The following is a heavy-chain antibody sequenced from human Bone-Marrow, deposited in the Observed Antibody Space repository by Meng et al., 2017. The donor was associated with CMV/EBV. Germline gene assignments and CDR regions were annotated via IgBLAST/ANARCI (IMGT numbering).Heavy chain of an antibody. J-gene: IGHJ5*02. Sequence: GESLKISCAASGFTFSSYSMNWVRQAPGKGLEWVSYISSSSSTIYYADSVKGRFTISRDNAKNSLYLQMNSLRAEDTAVYYCARGLWFGENVDRFDPWGQGTLVTVSS. V-gene: IGHV3-48*04. CDR2: ISSSSSTI. D-gene: IGHD3-10*01. CDR1: GFTFSSYS. CDR3: ARGLWFGENVDRFDP.